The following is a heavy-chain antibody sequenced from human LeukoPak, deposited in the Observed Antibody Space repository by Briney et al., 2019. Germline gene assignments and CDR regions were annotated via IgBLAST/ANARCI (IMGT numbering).Heavy chain of an antibody. Sequence: SETLSLTCTVSGGSINNGGYYWSWIRQHPGKGLEWIGYIYYSGSTYYNPSLKSRVTISVDTSKNQFSLKLTSVTAADTAVYYCARDSRVTSVLNWYFDLWGRGTLVTVSS. J-gene: IGHJ2*01. CDR1: GGSINNGGYY. D-gene: IGHD2-2*01. CDR2: IYYSGST. CDR3: ARDSRVTSVLNWYFDL. V-gene: IGHV4-31*03.